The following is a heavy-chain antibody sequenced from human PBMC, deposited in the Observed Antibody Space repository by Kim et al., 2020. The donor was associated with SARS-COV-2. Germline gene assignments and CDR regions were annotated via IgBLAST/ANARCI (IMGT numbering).Heavy chain of an antibody. Sequence: SETLSLTCAVYGGSFSGYYWSWIRQPPGKGLEWIGEINHSGSTNYNPSLKSRVTISVDTSKNQFSLKLSSVTAADPAVYYCARGTYESSGYDLDWYFDLWGRGTLVTVSS. D-gene: IGHD3-22*01. CDR2: INHSGST. V-gene: IGHV4-34*01. CDR3: ARGTYESSGYDLDWYFDL. J-gene: IGHJ2*01. CDR1: GGSFSGYY.